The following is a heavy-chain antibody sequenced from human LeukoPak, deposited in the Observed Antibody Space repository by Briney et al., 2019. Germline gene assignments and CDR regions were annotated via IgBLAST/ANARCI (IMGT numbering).Heavy chain of an antibody. D-gene: IGHD6-25*01. Sequence: SETLSLTCAVYGGSFSGYYWSWIRQPPGKGLDWIWEINHSGSTNYNPSLKSRVTISVDTSKNQFSLKLSSATAADTAVYYCARGHFSASLDSWGQGTLVTVSS. CDR2: INHSGST. CDR1: GGSFSGYY. CDR3: ARGHFSASLDS. J-gene: IGHJ5*02. V-gene: IGHV4-34*01.